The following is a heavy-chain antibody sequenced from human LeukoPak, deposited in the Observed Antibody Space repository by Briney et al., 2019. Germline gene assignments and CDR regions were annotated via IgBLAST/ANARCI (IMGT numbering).Heavy chain of an antibody. V-gene: IGHV3-30*18. CDR1: GFTFSSYG. J-gene: IGHJ4*02. Sequence: GGSLRLSCAASGFTFSSYGMHWVRQAPGKGLEWVAVISYDGSNKYYADSVEGRFTISRDNSKNTLYLQMNSLRAEDTAVYYCAKRDTMVFDYWGQGTLVTVSS. D-gene: IGHD3-10*01. CDR2: ISYDGSNK. CDR3: AKRDTMVFDY.